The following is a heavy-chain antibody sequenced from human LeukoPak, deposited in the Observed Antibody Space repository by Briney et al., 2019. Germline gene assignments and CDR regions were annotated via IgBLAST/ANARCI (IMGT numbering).Heavy chain of an antibody. CDR1: GGSISSYY. V-gene: IGHV4-59*12. J-gene: IGHJ4*02. Sequence: SETLSLTCTVSGGSISSYYWSWIRQPPGKGLGWIGYIYYSGTNYNPSLKSRVTISVDTSKNQFSLKLSSVTAADTAVYYCARRVGGNYLTYFDYWAQGTLVTVSS. D-gene: IGHD4/OR15-4a*01. CDR3: ARRVGGNYLTYFDY. CDR2: IYYSGT.